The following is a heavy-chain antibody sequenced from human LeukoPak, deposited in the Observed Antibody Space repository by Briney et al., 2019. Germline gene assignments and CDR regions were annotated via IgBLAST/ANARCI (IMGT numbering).Heavy chain of an antibody. CDR3: ARGGYSGWYAREDARHYYFDY. D-gene: IGHD6-19*01. J-gene: IGHJ4*02. CDR1: GGSFSGYY. Sequence: SETLSLTCAVYGGSFSGYYWSWIRQPPGKGLEWIGEINHSGSTNYNPSLKSRVTISVDTSKNQFSLKLSSVTAADTAVYYCARGGYSGWYAREDARHYYFDYWGQGTLVTVSS. V-gene: IGHV4-34*01. CDR2: INHSGST.